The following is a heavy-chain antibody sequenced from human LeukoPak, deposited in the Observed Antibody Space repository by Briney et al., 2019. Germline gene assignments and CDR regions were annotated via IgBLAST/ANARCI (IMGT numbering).Heavy chain of an antibody. Sequence: PGGSLRLSCAASGFTFSSYGMSWVRQAPGKGLEWVSAINGSGGSTYYADSVKGRFTISRDNSKNTLYLQMNSLRAEDTAVYYCAKVDIVVVVAATIDYWGQGTLVTVSS. CDR2: INGSGGST. V-gene: IGHV3-23*01. D-gene: IGHD2-15*01. J-gene: IGHJ4*02. CDR3: AKVDIVVVVAATIDY. CDR1: GFTFSSYG.